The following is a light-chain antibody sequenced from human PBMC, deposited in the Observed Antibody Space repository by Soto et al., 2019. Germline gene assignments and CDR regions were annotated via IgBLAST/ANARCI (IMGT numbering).Light chain of an antibody. CDR2: AAS. V-gene: IGKV1-39*01. CDR1: QSIGTY. J-gene: IGKJ2*01. CDR3: QQSHSTPRT. Sequence: DIQMTQSPSSLSASVGDRVTITCRASQSIGTYLHWYQQKSGKAPKLLIYAASSLQSGVPSRFTGSASGTDFTLTITSLQPEDFATYYCQQSHSTPRTFRQGTKLEIK.